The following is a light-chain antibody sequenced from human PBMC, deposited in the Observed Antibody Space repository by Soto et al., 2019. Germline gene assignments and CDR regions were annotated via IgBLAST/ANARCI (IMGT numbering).Light chain of an antibody. CDR3: SSYTSSSTRV. CDR1: SSDVGGYNY. CDR2: EVS. V-gene: IGLV2-14*01. J-gene: IGLJ3*02. Sequence: QSALTQPASVSGSPGQSITISCTGSSSDVGGYNYVSWYQHHPDEAPKLMIYEVSNRPSGVSNRFSGSKSGNTASLTISGLQAEDEADYYCSSYTSSSTRVFGGGTKLTVL.